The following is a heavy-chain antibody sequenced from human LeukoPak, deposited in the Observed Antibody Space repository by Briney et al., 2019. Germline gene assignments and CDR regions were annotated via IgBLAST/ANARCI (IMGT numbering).Heavy chain of an antibody. V-gene: IGHV3-7*04. CDR1: GFTFSGYW. Sequence: GGSLRLSCAASGFTFSGYWMSWVRQAPGKGLEWVANIKEDGGENYYVDSVKGRFTISRDNAENSLYLQMNSLRAEDTAVYYCARLYCSGGGCYSAFDYWGQGTLVTVSS. J-gene: IGHJ4*02. D-gene: IGHD2-15*01. CDR3: ARLYCSGGGCYSAFDY. CDR2: IKEDGGEN.